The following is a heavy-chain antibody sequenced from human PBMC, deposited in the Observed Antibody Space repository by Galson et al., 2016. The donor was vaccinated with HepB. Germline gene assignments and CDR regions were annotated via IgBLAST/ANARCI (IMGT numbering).Heavy chain of an antibody. Sequence: SLRLSCAASGFTFSRYEMNWVRQAPGKGLEWVSGISGSGDTKFADSVKGRFTISRDNSKTTLYLQMNSLRVEDTAMYYCARERLDSSGYSYPDAFDIWGQGTRVTGSS. CDR3: ARERLDSSGYSYPDAFDI. CDR1: GFTFSRYE. V-gene: IGHV3-23*01. D-gene: IGHD3-22*01. CDR2: ISGSGDT. J-gene: IGHJ3*02.